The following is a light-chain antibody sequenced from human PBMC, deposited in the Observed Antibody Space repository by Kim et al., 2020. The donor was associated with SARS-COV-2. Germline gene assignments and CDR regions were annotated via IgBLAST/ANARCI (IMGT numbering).Light chain of an antibody. V-gene: IGLV2-18*02. CDR1: SSDVGDYNR. Sequence: ISCTGTSSDVGDYNRLSWYQQSPGTAPKLIIYEVTHRPSGVPDRFSGSKSGNTASLTISGLQAEDEADYYCNSWTSSNTFVFGTGTKVTVL. J-gene: IGLJ1*01. CDR3: NSWTSSNTFV. CDR2: EVT.